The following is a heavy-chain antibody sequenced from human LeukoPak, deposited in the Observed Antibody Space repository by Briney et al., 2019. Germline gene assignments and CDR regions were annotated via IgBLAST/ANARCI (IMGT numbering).Heavy chain of an antibody. Sequence: RWASVKVSCKASGYTFTSYGISWVRRAPGQGLEWMGWISAYNGNTNYAQKLQGRVTMTTDTSTSTAYMELRSLRSDDTAVYYCARDPIYYYDSSGYPDYWGQGTLVTVSS. J-gene: IGHJ4*02. D-gene: IGHD3-22*01. V-gene: IGHV1-18*01. CDR1: GYTFTSYG. CDR3: ARDPIYYYDSSGYPDY. CDR2: ISAYNGNT.